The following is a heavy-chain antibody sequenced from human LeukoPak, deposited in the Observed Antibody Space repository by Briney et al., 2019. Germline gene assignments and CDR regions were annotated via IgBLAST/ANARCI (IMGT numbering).Heavy chain of an antibody. Sequence: GGSLRLSCAASGFTFSSYAMHWVRQAPGKGLEWVAVISYDGSNKYYADSVKGRFTISRDNPKNTLYLQMNSLRAEDTAVYYCARGAGGVTVPVDYWGQGTLVTVSS. V-gene: IGHV3-30*04. CDR3: ARGAGGVTVPVDY. D-gene: IGHD3-16*01. CDR1: GFTFSSYA. CDR2: ISYDGSNK. J-gene: IGHJ4*02.